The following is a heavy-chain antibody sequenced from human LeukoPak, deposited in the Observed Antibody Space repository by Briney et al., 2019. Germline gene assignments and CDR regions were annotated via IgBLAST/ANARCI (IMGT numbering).Heavy chain of an antibody. V-gene: IGHV3-53*04. Sequence: QAGGSLRLSCAASGFTVSSNYMSWVRQAPGKGLEWVSVMCWGSSSTCYTDSVKGRFTISRHNSKNTLYLQMNSLRAEDTAVYYCARVGSGWYDFDYWGQGTLVTV. CDR3: ARVGSGWYDFDY. CDR2: MCWGSSST. J-gene: IGHJ4*02. D-gene: IGHD6-19*01. CDR1: GFTVSSNY.